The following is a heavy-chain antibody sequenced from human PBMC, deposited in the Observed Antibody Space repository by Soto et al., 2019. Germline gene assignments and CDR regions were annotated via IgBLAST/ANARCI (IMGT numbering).Heavy chain of an antibody. CDR3: AGAGYSYGFGYYYDY. CDR1: GGSISRYY. Sequence: SETLSLTCTVSGGSISRYYWSWIRQPPGKGLEWIGNIYYDGSTNYSPSLKSRVTISVDTSKNQFSLRLSSVTAADTAVYYCAGAGYSYGFGYYYDYWGQGTLVTVSS. J-gene: IGHJ4*02. CDR2: IYYDGST. D-gene: IGHD5-18*01. V-gene: IGHV4-59*01.